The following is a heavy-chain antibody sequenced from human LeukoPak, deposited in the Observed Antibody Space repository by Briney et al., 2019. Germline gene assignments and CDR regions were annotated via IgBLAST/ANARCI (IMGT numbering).Heavy chain of an antibody. CDR3: AKDPTWIQLWPHNWFDP. J-gene: IGHJ5*02. CDR2: ISGSGGST. Sequence: GGSVRLSCAGSGFTFSSYAMSWVRQAPGKGLEWVSAISGSGGSTYYADSVKGRFTISRDNSKNTLYLQMNSLRAEDTAVYYCAKDPTWIQLWPHNWFDPWGQGTLVTVSS. V-gene: IGHV3-23*01. D-gene: IGHD5-18*01. CDR1: GFTFSSYA.